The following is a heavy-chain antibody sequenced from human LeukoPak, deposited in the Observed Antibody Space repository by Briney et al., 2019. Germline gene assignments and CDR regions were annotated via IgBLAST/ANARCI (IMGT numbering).Heavy chain of an antibody. Sequence: SETLSLTCTVSGGSISNYYWSWFRQPPGKGLEWIGYIYSSGSTNYNPSLNSRITISVDTSKNQFSLKLSSVTAADTAVYYRARSTSCYMNFCYFDYWGQGTLVTVSS. D-gene: IGHD2-2*02. V-gene: IGHV4-59*01. J-gene: IGHJ4*02. CDR3: ARSTSCYMNFCYFDY. CDR1: GGSISNYY. CDR2: IYSSGST.